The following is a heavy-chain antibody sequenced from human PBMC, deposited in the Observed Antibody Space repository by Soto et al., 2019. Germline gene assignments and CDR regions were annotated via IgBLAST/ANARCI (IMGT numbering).Heavy chain of an antibody. V-gene: IGHV3-11*01. CDR3: ARMFSRYDPLYYFDY. D-gene: IGHD1-1*01. CDR2: ITSSGGAK. Sequence: GGSLRLSCAASGFIYNAYYMTWIRQAPGKGLEWISSITSSGGAKFYADSVEGRFTISRDNADNSVSLQLNNLKAEDTAVYYCARMFSRYDPLYYFDYWGQGVMVTVSS. CDR1: GFIYNAYY. J-gene: IGHJ4*02.